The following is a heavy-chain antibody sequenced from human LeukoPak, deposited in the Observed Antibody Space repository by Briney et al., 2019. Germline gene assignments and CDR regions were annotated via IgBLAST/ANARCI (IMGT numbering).Heavy chain of an antibody. V-gene: IGHV3-7*01. Sequence: GGSLRLSCAASGFTFSSYWMSWVRQAPGKGLEWVANIKQDGSEKYYMDSVKGRFTISRDNAKNSLYLQMNSLRAEDTAVYYCASTDDSSGYPERPFDYWGQGTLVTVSS. CDR3: ASTDDSSGYPERPFDY. CDR1: GFTFSSYW. CDR2: IKQDGSEK. D-gene: IGHD3-22*01. J-gene: IGHJ4*02.